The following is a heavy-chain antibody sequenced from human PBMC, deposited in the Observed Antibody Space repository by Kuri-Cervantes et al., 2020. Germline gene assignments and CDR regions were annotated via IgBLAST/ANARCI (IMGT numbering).Heavy chain of an antibody. CDR2: ISSSSSYI. Sequence: GGSLRLSCAASGFTFSSYSMNWVRQAPGKGLEWVSSISSSSSYIYYADSVKGRFTISSDNAKNSLYLQMNSLRAEDTAVYYCARLPGYSSGWSEFGAFDIWGQGTMVTVSS. CDR3: ARLPGYSSGWSEFGAFDI. D-gene: IGHD6-19*01. CDR1: GFTFSSYS. J-gene: IGHJ3*02. V-gene: IGHV3-21*01.